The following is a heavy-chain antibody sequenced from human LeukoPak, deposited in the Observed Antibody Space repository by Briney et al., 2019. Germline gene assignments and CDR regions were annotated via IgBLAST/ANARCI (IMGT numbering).Heavy chain of an antibody. CDR2: ISAYNGNT. CDR3: ARASWWGYCSSTSCYLFDY. J-gene: IGHJ4*02. D-gene: IGHD2-2*01. Sequence: ASVKVSCKASGYTFTSYGISWVRQAPGQGLEWMGWISAYNGNTNYAQKLQGRVTMTTDTSTSTAYMELRSLRSDDTAVYYCARASWWGYCSSTSCYLFDYWGQGTLVAVSS. V-gene: IGHV1-18*01. CDR1: GYTFTSYG.